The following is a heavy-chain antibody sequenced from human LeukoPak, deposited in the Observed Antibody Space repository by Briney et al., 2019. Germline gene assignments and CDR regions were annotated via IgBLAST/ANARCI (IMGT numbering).Heavy chain of an antibody. CDR1: EFTFSSYA. V-gene: IGHV3-23*01. CDR3: ARVRGYSGYGLSAFDI. D-gene: IGHD5-12*01. CDR2: ISPSGVTT. Sequence: GETLRLSCAASEFTFSSYAMTWVRQAPGKGLEWVSGISPSGVTTYYADSVQGRFTISRDNSKNTLYLQMNSLRAEDTAVYYCARVRGYSGYGLSAFDIWGQGTMVTVPS. J-gene: IGHJ3*02.